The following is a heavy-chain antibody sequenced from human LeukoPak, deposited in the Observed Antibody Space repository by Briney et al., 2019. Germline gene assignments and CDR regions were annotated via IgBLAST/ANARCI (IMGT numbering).Heavy chain of an antibody. J-gene: IGHJ4*02. Sequence: ASVTVSCKASGHTFTNYHIHWVRQAPGQGLEWMGILTPRGDITNYAQKFQGRVTMTRDTSTSTIYMELSSLRSEDTAVYYCARGGQRWLQFPYDYWGQGTVVTVSS. V-gene: IGHV1-46*01. CDR1: GHTFTNYH. CDR2: LTPRGDIT. D-gene: IGHD5-24*01. CDR3: ARGGQRWLQFPYDY.